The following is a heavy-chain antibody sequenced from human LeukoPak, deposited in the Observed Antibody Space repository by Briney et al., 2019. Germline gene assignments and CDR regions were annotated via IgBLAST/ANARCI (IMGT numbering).Heavy chain of an antibody. CDR3: AKDPVVVVPAASNWFDP. D-gene: IGHD2-2*01. CDR2: ISGSGGST. Sequence: GGSLRLSCAASGFTFSSYAMSWVRQAPGKGLEWVSAISGSGGSTYYADSVKGRFTISRDNSKNTLYPQMNSLRAEDTAVYYCAKDPVVVVPAASNWFDPWGRGTLVTVSS. CDR1: GFTFSSYA. V-gene: IGHV3-23*01. J-gene: IGHJ5*02.